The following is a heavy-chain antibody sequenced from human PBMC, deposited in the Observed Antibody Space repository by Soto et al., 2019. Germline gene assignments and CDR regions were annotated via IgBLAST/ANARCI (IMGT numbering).Heavy chain of an antibody. D-gene: IGHD3-22*01. V-gene: IGHV1-69*13. J-gene: IGHJ4*02. CDR3: ARVAAGGYDSSGYYYDPPPDY. CDR2: IIPIFGTA. Sequence: SVKVSCKASGGTFSSYAISWVRQAPGQGLEWMGGIIPIFGTANYAQKFQGRVTITADESTSTAYMELSSLRSEDTAVYYCARVAAGGYDSSGYYYDPPPDYWGQGTLVTVSS. CDR1: GGTFSSYA.